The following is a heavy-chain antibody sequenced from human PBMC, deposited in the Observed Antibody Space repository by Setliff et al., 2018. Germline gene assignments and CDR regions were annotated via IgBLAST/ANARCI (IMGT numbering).Heavy chain of an antibody. CDR3: TVYNTGSSKDHY. Sequence: PSETLSLTCTVSGGSISSHYWSWIRQPPGKGLEWIGSIYYSGSTYYNPSLKSRVTISVDTSKNQFSLKLSSVTAADTALYYCTVYNTGSSKDHYWGQGTPVTV. CDR2: IYYSGST. V-gene: IGHV4-59*03. CDR1: GGSISSHY. D-gene: IGHD2-8*02. J-gene: IGHJ4*02.